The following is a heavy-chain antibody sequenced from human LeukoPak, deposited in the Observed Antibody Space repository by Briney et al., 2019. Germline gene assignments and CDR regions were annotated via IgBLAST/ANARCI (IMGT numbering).Heavy chain of an antibody. D-gene: IGHD1-1*01. CDR1: GYTFTSYA. J-gene: IGHJ4*02. V-gene: IGHV1-3*01. CDR3: ARDITSTGHFDY. Sequence: ASVKVSCKASGYTFTSYAMHWVRQAPGQGLEWMGWINAGNGNTKYSQKFQGRVTITRDTSASTAYMELSSLRSEDTAVYYCARDITSTGHFDYWGQGTLVTVSS. CDR2: INAGNGNT.